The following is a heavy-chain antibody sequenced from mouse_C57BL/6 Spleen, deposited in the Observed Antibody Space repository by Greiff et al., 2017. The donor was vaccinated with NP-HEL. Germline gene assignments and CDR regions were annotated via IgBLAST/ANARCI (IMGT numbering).Heavy chain of an antibody. J-gene: IGHJ1*03. D-gene: IGHD2-3*01. V-gene: IGHV1-69*01. CDR1: GYTFTSYW. CDR3: ARMIYDSYWYFDV. Sequence: QVHVKQPGAELVMPGASVKLSCKASGYTFTSYWMHWVKQRPGQGLEWIGEIDPSDSYTNYNQKFKGKSTLTVDKSSSTAYMQLSSLTSEDSAVYYCARMIYDSYWYFDVWGTGTTVTVSS. CDR2: IDPSDSYT.